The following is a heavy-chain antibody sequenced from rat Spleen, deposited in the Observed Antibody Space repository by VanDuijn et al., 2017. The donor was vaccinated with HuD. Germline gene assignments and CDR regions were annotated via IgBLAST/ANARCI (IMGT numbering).Heavy chain of an antibody. CDR1: GFTFSNYY. V-gene: IGHV5S23*01. CDR2: ILKSGGST. D-gene: IGHD1-1*01. CDR3: ARHGVYYYSGDDYVMDV. Sequence: EVQLVESGGGLVQPGRSLKLSCAASGFTFSNYYMAWVRQAPTKGLEWVASILKSGGSTYYPDSVKGRFTISRDNAKSTLYLQMDSLRSEDTATYYCARHGVYYYSGDDYVMDVWGQGASVTVSS. J-gene: IGHJ4*01.